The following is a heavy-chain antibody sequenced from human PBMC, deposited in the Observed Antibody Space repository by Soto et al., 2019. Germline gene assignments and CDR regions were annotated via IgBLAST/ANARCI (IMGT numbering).Heavy chain of an antibody. Sequence: EVQLVESGGGLVQPGGSLRLSCAASGFTFSSYSMNWVRQAPGKGLEWVSFINSSSNSIYYGDSVKGPFTISRDNPKNSLPLQMNRLRAENTAVYYSASHFDCSTTTCTRWGQGTLVTVSS. J-gene: IGHJ4*02. D-gene: IGHD3-9*01. CDR3: ASHFDCSTTTCTR. CDR2: INSSSNSI. V-gene: IGHV3-48*01. CDR1: GFTFSSYS.